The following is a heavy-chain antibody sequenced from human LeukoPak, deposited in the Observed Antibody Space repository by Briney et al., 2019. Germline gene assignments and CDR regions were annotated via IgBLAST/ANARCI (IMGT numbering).Heavy chain of an antibody. D-gene: IGHD4-23*01. CDR2: NNSDGRST. CDR1: GFTSSSNC. Sequence: RWSLRLSCAASGFTSSSNCMHWVRQAPGKGLVWVSRNNSDGRSTSYEDSVKGRFTISRDNAKNTLYLQMSSLRADDTAVYYCARGLNDYGGPHRYWGQGTLVTVS. J-gene: IGHJ4*02. V-gene: IGHV3-74*01. CDR3: ARGLNDYGGPHRY.